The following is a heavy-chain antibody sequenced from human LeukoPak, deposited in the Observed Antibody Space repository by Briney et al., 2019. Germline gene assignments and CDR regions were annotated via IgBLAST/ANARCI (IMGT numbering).Heavy chain of an antibody. CDR3: AQGTQPVMTLPDY. D-gene: IGHD2-21*02. CDR2: TSSSSAYT. Sequence: GGSLRLSCAASGFTFSSFSMIWVRQAPGKGLEWVSSTSSSSAYTFYAESGKGRFTISRDNAKNSLFLQMNSLRAEDTAMYYCAQGTQPVMTLPDYWGQGILVTVSS. J-gene: IGHJ4*02. CDR1: GFTFSSFS. V-gene: IGHV3-21*04.